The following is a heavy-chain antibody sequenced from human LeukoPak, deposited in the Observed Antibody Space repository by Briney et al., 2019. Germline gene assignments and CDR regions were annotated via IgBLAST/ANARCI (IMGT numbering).Heavy chain of an antibody. Sequence: SETLSLTCTVSGGSISSYYWSWIRQPPGKGLEWIGYIYYSGSTNYNPSLKSRVTMSVDTSKNQFSLKLSSVTAADTAVYYCARDGIAVAGTRNYYYYMDVWGKGATVTISS. J-gene: IGHJ6*03. CDR1: GGSISSYY. D-gene: IGHD6-19*01. V-gene: IGHV4-59*12. CDR3: ARDGIAVAGTRNYYYYMDV. CDR2: IYYSGST.